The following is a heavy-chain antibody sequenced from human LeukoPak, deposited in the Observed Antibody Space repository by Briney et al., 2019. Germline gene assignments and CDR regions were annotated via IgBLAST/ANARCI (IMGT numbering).Heavy chain of an antibody. CDR1: GFTFGSCA. CDR3: ARMGGYSYGLYYFDY. V-gene: IGHV3-23*01. D-gene: IGHD5-18*01. CDR2: ITGNGGST. Sequence: GGSLRLSCATSGFTFGSCAMTWVRHAPGKGLEWVSTITGNGGSTYSADSVKGRFTISRDNFKNTLYLQMNTLRAEDTAVYYCARMGGYSYGLYYFDYWGQGTLVTVSS. J-gene: IGHJ4*02.